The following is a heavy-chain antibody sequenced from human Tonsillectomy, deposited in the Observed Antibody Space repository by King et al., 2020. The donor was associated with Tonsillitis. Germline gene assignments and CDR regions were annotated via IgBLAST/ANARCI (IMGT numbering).Heavy chain of an antibody. CDR1: GFTVSGNY. D-gene: IGHD1-26*01. V-gene: IGHV3-53*01. Sequence: VQLVESGGGLIQPGGSLRLSCAASGFTVSGNYMRWVGQAPGKGLEGGSVIYSGGSTYYAYSVKGRCTISRDNSKNTLYLQMNSLRAEGTAVYYCAKGRGSNPYYYYGMDVWGQGTPVTVSS. J-gene: IGHJ6*02. CDR2: IYSGGST. CDR3: AKGRGSNPYYYYGMDV.